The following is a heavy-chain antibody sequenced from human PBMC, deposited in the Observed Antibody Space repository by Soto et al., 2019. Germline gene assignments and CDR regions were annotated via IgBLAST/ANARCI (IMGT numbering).Heavy chain of an antibody. CDR1: GYSFTSYW. CDR3: GRLTPGYSYGYFFSSWLHP. J-gene: IGHJ5*02. Sequence: GESLKISCKGSGYSFTSYWIGWVRQMPGKGLEWMGIIYPGDSDTRYSPSFQGQVTISADKSISTAYLQWSSLKASDTAMYYCGRLTPGYSYGYFFSSWLHPWGQVPRLTFPS. V-gene: IGHV5-51*01. D-gene: IGHD5-18*01. CDR2: IYPGDSDT.